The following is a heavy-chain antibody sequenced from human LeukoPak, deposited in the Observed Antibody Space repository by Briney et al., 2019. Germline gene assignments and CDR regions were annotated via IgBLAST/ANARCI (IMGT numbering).Heavy chain of an antibody. Sequence: ASVKVSCKASGYNFSIYGITWVRQTPGQGLEWMGWISAYTHNTNYVQKFQGRVTMTTDTSTSTAYVELRSLRSDDTAVYYCARRSSGYYGEWYFDVWGRGTLVTVSS. J-gene: IGHJ2*01. CDR1: GYNFSIYG. D-gene: IGHD3-22*01. V-gene: IGHV1-18*01. CDR3: ARRSSGYYGEWYFDV. CDR2: ISAYTHNT.